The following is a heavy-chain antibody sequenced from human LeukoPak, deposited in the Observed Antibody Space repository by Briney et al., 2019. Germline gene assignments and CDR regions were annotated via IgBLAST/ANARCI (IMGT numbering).Heavy chain of an antibody. CDR2: TNPNSGGT. CDR1: GYTFTGYY. V-gene: IGHV1-2*02. CDR3: ARDPQDIVVVVAGYNWFDP. Sequence: ASVKVSCKASGYTFTGYYMHWVRQAPGQGLEWMGWTNPNSGGTNYAQKFQGRVTMTRDTSISTAYMELSRLRSDDTAVYYCARDPQDIVVVVAGYNWFDPWGQGTLVTVSS. J-gene: IGHJ5*02. D-gene: IGHD2-15*01.